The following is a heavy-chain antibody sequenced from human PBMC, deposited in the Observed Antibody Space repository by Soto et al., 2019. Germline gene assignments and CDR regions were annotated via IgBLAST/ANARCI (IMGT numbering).Heavy chain of an antibody. D-gene: IGHD6-6*01. Sequence: GEFLKISGKGYGYIFTSNWLGWVRQMPGKGLEWMVVIYPGDSDNRYSPSFQGQVTISGETSINTAYLQWSSLKASDTAIYDCAKLARTLLATLTLSPSGYFDHWGQGTLVTVSS. J-gene: IGHJ4*02. CDR3: AKLARTLLATLTLSPSGYFDH. CDR2: IYPGDSDN. CDR1: GYIFTSNW. V-gene: IGHV5-51*01.